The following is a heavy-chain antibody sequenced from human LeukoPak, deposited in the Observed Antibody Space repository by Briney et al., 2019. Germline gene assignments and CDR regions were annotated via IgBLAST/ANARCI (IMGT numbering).Heavy chain of an antibody. J-gene: IGHJ4*02. Sequence: GASVKVSCKVSGYTLTELSMHWVRQAPGKGLEWMGGFDPEDGETIYAQKFQGRVTMTEDTSTDTAYMELSSLRSEDTAVYYCATPAIHNEPIAVADLSGFDYWGQGTLVTVSS. CDR1: GYTLTELS. V-gene: IGHV1-24*01. D-gene: IGHD6-19*01. CDR3: ATPAIHNEPIAVADLSGFDY. CDR2: FDPEDGET.